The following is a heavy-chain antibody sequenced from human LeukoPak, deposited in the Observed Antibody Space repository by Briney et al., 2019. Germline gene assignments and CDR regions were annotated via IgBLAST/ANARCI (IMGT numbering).Heavy chain of an antibody. CDR2: ISSSSSYI. D-gene: IGHD1-26*01. J-gene: IGHJ4*02. CDR1: GFTFSSYS. CDR3: ARGLLGWELHYFDY. V-gene: IGHV3-21*01. Sequence: GGSLRLSCAASGFTFSSYSMNWVRQAPGKGLEWVSSISSSSSYIYYADSVKGRFSISRDNAKNSLYLQMNSLRAEDTAVYYCARGLLGWELHYFDYWGQGTLVTVSS.